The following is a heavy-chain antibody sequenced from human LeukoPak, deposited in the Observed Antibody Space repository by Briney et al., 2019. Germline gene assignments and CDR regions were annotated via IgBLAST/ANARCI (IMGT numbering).Heavy chain of an antibody. Sequence: GGSLRLSCAASGFTFSSYAMHWVRQAPGKGLEWVAVISNDASNKYYADSVKGRFTISRDNSKNTLYLQMNSLRAEDTAVYYCARVLGGSYYYYGMDVWGQGTTVTVSS. CDR1: GFTFSSYA. D-gene: IGHD1-26*01. J-gene: IGHJ6*02. CDR3: ARVLGGSYYYYGMDV. V-gene: IGHV3-30-3*01. CDR2: ISNDASNK.